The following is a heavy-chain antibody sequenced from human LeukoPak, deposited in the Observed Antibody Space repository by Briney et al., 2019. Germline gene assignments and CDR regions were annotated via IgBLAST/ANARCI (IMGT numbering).Heavy chain of an antibody. CDR1: GFTFSSYA. V-gene: IGHV3-23*01. CDR2: ISGSGGST. Sequence: SGGSLRLSCAASGFTFSSYAMSWVRQAPGKGLEWVSAISGSGGSTYYADSVKGRFTISRDNSKNTLYLQMNSLRAEDTAVYYCAKDPDPLTQFDYWGQGTLVTASS. CDR3: AKDPDPLTQFDY. J-gene: IGHJ4*02.